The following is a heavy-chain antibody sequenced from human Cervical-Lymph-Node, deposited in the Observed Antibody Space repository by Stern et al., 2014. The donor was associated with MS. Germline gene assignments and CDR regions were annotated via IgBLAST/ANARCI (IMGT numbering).Heavy chain of an antibody. V-gene: IGHV1-46*03. CDR2: INPSGGFT. J-gene: IGHJ3*02. CDR3: ASARNTAFDI. CDR1: EYTFTYFF. Sequence: VQLVESGAEVKKPGASVKVSCKASEYTFTYFFMPWVRQAPGRGLEWMGVINPSGGFTTYAQKFQGRVTMTRDTSTSTVYMELTSLTSEDTAVYYCASARNTAFDIWGQGTLVTVSS.